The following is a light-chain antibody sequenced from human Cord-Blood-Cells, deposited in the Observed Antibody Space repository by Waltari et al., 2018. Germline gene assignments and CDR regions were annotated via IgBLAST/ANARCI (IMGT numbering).Light chain of an antibody. CDR2: RNN. CDR1: SSNIGSTY. CDR3: AAWDDSLSGWV. J-gene: IGLJ3*02. Sequence: QSVLTQPPSASGTPGQRVTISCSGSSSNIGSTYVYWYQQLPGTAPKLLIYRNNQRPSGVPDRFSGSKSGTSASLAISGRRSEDEADYYCAAWDDSLSGWVFGGGTKLTVL. V-gene: IGLV1-47*01.